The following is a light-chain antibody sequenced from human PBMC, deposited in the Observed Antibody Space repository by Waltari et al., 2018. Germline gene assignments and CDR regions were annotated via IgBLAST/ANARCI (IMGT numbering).Light chain of an antibody. CDR2: EVN. CDR3: CSYAGSPTFVI. V-gene: IGLV2-23*02. Sequence: QSALTQPASVSGSPGQSITPSCTGTSSAVGSYTLVSWYQQRPGKAPRLMFYEVNKRPSGVSNRFSGSKSGNTASLTISGLQAEDEADYYCCSYAGSPTFVIFGGGSKLTVL. CDR1: SSAVGSYTL. J-gene: IGLJ2*01.